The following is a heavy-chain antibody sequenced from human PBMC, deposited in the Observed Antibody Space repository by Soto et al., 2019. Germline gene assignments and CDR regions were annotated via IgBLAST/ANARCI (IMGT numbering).Heavy chain of an antibody. Sequence: GALRLSCAASGFTFSSYAMSWVRQAPGKGLEWVSAVSGSGGSTYYADSVKGRFTISRNNSKNTLYLQMNSLRAEDTAVYYCAKDSVYYYDSSGVGNYFDYWGQGTLVTVSS. CDR3: AKDSVYYYDSSGVGNYFDY. D-gene: IGHD3-22*01. CDR1: GFTFSSYA. J-gene: IGHJ4*02. V-gene: IGHV3-23*01. CDR2: VSGSGGST.